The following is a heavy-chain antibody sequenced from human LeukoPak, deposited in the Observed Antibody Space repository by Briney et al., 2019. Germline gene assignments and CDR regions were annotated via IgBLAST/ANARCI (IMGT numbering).Heavy chain of an antibody. CDR2: IYYSGST. CDR1: GGSISSYY. CDR3: ARHSYFDFWSGYSVYYYYYYMDV. V-gene: IGHV4-39*01. D-gene: IGHD3-3*01. Sequence: SETLSLTCTVSGGSISSYYWGWIRQPPGKGLEWIGSIYYSGSTYYNPSLKSRVTISVDTSKNQFSLKLSSVTAADTAVYYCARHSYFDFWSGYSVYYYYYYMDVWGKGTTVTVSS. J-gene: IGHJ6*03.